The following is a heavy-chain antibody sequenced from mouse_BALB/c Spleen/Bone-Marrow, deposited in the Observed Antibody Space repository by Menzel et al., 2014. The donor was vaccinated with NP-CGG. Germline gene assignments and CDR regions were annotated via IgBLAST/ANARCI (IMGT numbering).Heavy chain of an antibody. J-gene: IGHJ1*01. CDR2: IDPAIFT. D-gene: IGHD2-14*01. CDR3: ASYRYGWYYDA. CDR1: GFNIKDTY. V-gene: IGHV14-3*02. Sequence: EVQLQQSGAELVKPGASVKLSCTASGFNIKDTYLHWVKQRPEQGLDWIGRIDPAIFTKYDPKFQVKATITADTSSNTACLHLSTLTSEDTAVYYSASYRYGWYYDAWGAGPPVTVSS.